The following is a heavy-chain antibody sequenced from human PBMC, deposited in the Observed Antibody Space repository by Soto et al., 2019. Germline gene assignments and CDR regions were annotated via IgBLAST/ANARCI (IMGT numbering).Heavy chain of an antibody. CDR1: GYTFTSYG. D-gene: IGHD3-22*01. CDR3: ARDSKWDSSGYFGYLDY. J-gene: IGHJ4*02. Sequence: ASVKVSCKASGYTFTSYGISWVRQAPGQGLEWMGWISAYNGNTNYAQKLQGRVTMTTDTSTSTAYMELRSLRSDDTAVYYCARDSKWDSSGYFGYLDYWGQGTMVTVSS. CDR2: ISAYNGNT. V-gene: IGHV1-18*04.